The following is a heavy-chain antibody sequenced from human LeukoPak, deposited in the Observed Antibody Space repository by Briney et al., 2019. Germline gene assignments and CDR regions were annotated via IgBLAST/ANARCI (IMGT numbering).Heavy chain of an antibody. V-gene: IGHV3-30*04. J-gene: IGHJ4*02. Sequence: GGSLRLSCAASGFPFSDYTMQWVRQAPGKGLEWEALLPPDGSYQYYADSLKGRITISRDNFKNALYLQMNSLRLEDTAVYYCARGLHDRSWYGAHWGQGTLLSVSS. CDR2: LPPDGSYQ. CDR3: ARGLHDRSWYGAH. D-gene: IGHD6-13*01. CDR1: GFPFSDYT.